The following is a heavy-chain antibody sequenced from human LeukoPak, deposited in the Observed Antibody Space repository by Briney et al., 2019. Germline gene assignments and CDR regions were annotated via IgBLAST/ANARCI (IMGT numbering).Heavy chain of an antibody. V-gene: IGHV3-23*01. J-gene: IGHJ4*02. D-gene: IGHD1-26*01. CDR2: MTTNTGT. CDR1: GFTLSNYA. CDR3: AKDVGPTSDYFDY. Sequence: GGSLRLSCAASGFTLSNYAMSWVRQAPGKGLEWVSTMTTNTGTYYADSVKGRFSISRDTSKNPLYLQMNTLRGDDTAVYYCAKDVGPTSDYFDYWGQGPLVTVSS.